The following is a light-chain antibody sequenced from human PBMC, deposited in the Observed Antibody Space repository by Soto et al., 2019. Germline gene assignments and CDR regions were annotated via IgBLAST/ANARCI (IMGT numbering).Light chain of an antibody. V-gene: IGLV1-51*01. CDR1: GSNIGSNS. Sequence: QSVLTQPPSVSAAPGQTVTISCSGRGSNIGSNSVSWYQQVPGTAPKLLLYDNNKRPSGIPDRFSGSKSGTSATLGITGLQTADEADYYCGTWESYLSVGVFSGGTKLTVL. CDR3: GTWESYLSVGV. J-gene: IGLJ2*01. CDR2: DNN.